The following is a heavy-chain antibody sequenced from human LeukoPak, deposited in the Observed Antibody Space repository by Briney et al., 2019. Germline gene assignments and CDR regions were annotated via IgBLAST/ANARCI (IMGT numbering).Heavy chain of an antibody. CDR3: ASEHSGYEFVDY. D-gene: IGHD5-12*01. V-gene: IGHV3-48*03. J-gene: IGHJ4*02. CDR1: GLTFSSYE. CDR2: ISNSGTNR. Sequence: PGGSLRLSCAASGLTFSSYEFNWVRQAPGKGLEWVSYISNSGTNRYYADSVKGRFTISRDNAKNSLYLQMNSLRVEDTAVYYCASEHSGYEFVDYWGQGTLVTVSS.